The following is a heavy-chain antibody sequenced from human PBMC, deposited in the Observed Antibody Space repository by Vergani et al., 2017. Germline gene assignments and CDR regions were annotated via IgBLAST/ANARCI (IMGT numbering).Heavy chain of an antibody. CDR2: IYYSGST. CDR1: GGSISSSSYY. Sequence: QLQLQESGPGLVKPSETLSLTCTVSGGSISSSSYYWGWIRQHPGKGLEWIGYIYYSGSTYYNPSLKSRVTISVDTSKNQFSLKLSSVTAADTAVYYCARDVEPMAGYGMDVWGQGTTVTVSS. D-gene: IGHD1-26*01. J-gene: IGHJ6*02. CDR3: ARDVEPMAGYGMDV. V-gene: IGHV4-31*03.